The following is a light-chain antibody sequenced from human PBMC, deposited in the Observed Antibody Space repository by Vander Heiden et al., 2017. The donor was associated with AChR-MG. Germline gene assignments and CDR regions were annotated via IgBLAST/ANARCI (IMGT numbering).Light chain of an antibody. V-gene: IGLV2-14*01. CDR2: EVT. Sequence: QSALTQPASVSGSPGQSITISCTGTSSDVGSYNFVSWYQQHPRKAPKLMIYEVTNRPSGVSNRFSGAKSGNTDSLTISGLQAEDEADYYCSTYTTRSTNGWVFGGGTKLTGL. CDR3: STYTTRSTNGWV. CDR1: SSDVGSYNF. J-gene: IGLJ3*02.